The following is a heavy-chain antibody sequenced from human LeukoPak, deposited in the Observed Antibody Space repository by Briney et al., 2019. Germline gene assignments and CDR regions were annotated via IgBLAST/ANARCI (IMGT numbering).Heavy chain of an antibody. V-gene: IGHV3-30*18. CDR3: AKDRRQYFYGPGSYFDY. J-gene: IGHJ4*02. CDR1: GFTFVTYG. D-gene: IGHD3-10*01. Sequence: GGSLRLSCAASGFTFVTYGMHWVRQAPGKGLEWVAVTSNDGRNVHYADSVKGRFTVSRDNSKNTLYLQMNSLRAEDTAVYFCAKDRRQYFYGPGSYFDYWGQGTLVTVSS. CDR2: TSNDGRNV.